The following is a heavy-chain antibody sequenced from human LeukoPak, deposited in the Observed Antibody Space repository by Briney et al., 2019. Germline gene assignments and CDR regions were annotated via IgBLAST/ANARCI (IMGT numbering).Heavy chain of an antibody. CDR3: ATYYYDSSGYIDAFDI. CDR1: GFTFSSYG. J-gene: IGHJ3*02. Sequence: QPGGSLRLSCAASGFTFSSYGMHWVRRAPGKGLEWVAVISYDGSNKYYADSVKGRFTISRDNSKNTLYLQMNSLRAEDTAVYYCATYYYDSSGYIDAFDIWGQGTMVTVSS. D-gene: IGHD3-22*01. CDR2: ISYDGSNK. V-gene: IGHV3-30*03.